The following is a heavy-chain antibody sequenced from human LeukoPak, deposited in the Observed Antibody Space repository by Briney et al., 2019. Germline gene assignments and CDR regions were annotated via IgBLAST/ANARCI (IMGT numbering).Heavy chain of an antibody. CDR1: GGSMSRYY. V-gene: IGHV4-59*01. CDR3: ARGVYIAAAQYGY. D-gene: IGHD6-13*01. Sequence: PSETLSLTCSISGGSMSRYYWNWIRQPPGKGLEWIGYIYYSGTTNYNPSLKSRVTISVDTSKNQFSLKLSSVTAADTAVYYCARGVYIAAAQYGYWGQGTLVTVSS. CDR2: IYYSGTT. J-gene: IGHJ4*02.